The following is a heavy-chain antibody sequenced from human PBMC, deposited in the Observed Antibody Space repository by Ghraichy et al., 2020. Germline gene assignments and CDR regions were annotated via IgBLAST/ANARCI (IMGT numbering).Heavy chain of an antibody. Sequence: SETLSLTCAVYRGSFIGYYWTWIRQPPGKGLEWIGEVYHSGRTNYNPSLKSRVTISVDTSKNQFSLRLSSVTAADTAVYYCARGTDSSGWSAFDYWGQGILVTVSS. CDR2: VYHSGRT. V-gene: IGHV4-34*01. CDR1: RGSFIGYY. J-gene: IGHJ4*02. D-gene: IGHD6-19*01. CDR3: ARGTDSSGWSAFDY.